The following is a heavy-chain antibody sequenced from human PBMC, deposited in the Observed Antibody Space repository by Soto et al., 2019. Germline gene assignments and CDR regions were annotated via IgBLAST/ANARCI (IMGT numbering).Heavy chain of an antibody. V-gene: IGHV4-4*02. CDR1: GDSLSSDKW. CDR3: AAVPLTSGVVSGRFDP. J-gene: IGHJ5*02. CDR2: ISHRGST. D-gene: IGHD3-3*01. Sequence: QVHLQESGPRLVRPSGTLVLTCAVSGDSLSSDKWWTWVRQPPRKGPGGIGEISHRGSTNYSPSFKSRLSLSVDTTKTQFSLRLTSVTAADTAVYYCAAVPLTSGVVSGRFDPWGQGIKVTVSS.